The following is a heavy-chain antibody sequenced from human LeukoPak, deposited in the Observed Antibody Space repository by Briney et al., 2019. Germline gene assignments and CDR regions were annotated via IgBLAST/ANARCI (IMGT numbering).Heavy chain of an antibody. D-gene: IGHD3-3*01. V-gene: IGHV3-23*01. CDR2: ISGSGGST. CDR1: GFTFSSYA. Sequence: GGSLRLSCAASGFTFSSYAMSWVRQAPGKGLEWVSAISGSGGSTYYADSVKGRFTISRDNSKNTLYLQMNSLRAEDMAVYYCAKDPRFLEYYDFWSGMFFDYWGQGTLVTVSS. CDR3: AKDPRFLEYYDFWSGMFFDY. J-gene: IGHJ4*02.